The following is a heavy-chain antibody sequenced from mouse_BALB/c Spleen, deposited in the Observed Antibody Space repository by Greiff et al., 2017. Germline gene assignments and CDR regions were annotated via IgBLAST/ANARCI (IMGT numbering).Heavy chain of an antibody. Sequence: EVMLVESGGGLVKPGGSLKLSCAASGFTFSSYAMSWVRQTPEKRLEWVASISSGGSTYYPDSVKGRFTISRDNARNILYLQMSSLRSEDTAMYYCASPTVVATDWYFDVWGAGTTVTVSS. CDR2: ISSGGST. V-gene: IGHV5-6-5*01. CDR3: ASPTVVATDWYFDV. D-gene: IGHD1-1*01. J-gene: IGHJ1*01. CDR1: GFTFSSYA.